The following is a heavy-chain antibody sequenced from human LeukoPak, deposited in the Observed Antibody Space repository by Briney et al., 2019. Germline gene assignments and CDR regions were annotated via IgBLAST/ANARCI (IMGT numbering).Heavy chain of an antibody. CDR1: GFTFSSYA. J-gene: IGHJ4*02. Sequence: PGGSLRLSCAASGFTFSSYAMHWVRQAPGKGLEWVAVISYDGSNKYYADSVKGRFTISRDNSKNTLYLHMNSLRAEDTAVYYCARDSQVAAGDYFDYWGQGTLVTVSS. CDR3: ARDSQVAAGDYFDY. V-gene: IGHV3-30*04. D-gene: IGHD2-15*01. CDR2: ISYDGSNK.